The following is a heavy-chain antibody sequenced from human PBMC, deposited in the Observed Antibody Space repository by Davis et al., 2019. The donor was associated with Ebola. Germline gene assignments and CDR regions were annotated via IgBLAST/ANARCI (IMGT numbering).Heavy chain of an antibody. D-gene: IGHD3-22*01. CDR2: MNPNSGNT. Sequence: ASVKVSCKASGYAFTSYDINWVRQATGHGPEWMGWMNPNSGNTGYVEKFQGRVTMTRNTSTSTAYMELSSLRSDDTAVYYCARDRRYYYDSSGYYSNDYWGQGTLVTVSS. V-gene: IGHV1-8*02. CDR1: GYAFTSYD. CDR3: ARDRRYYYDSSGYYSNDY. J-gene: IGHJ4*02.